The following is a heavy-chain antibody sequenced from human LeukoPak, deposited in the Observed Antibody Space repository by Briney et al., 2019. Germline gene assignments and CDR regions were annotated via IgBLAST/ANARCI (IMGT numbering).Heavy chain of an antibody. V-gene: IGHV4-4*07. J-gene: IGHJ4*02. CDR2: ILPSGST. Sequence: SETLSLTCTVSGGSISSYYWSWIRQPAGKGLEWIGRILPSGSTKYNPSLKSRVTMSGDTSKNQFSLKLNSVTAADTAVYYCARDWDGGQDYWGQGTLVTVSS. CDR1: GGSISSYY. CDR3: ARDWDGGQDY. D-gene: IGHD4-23*01.